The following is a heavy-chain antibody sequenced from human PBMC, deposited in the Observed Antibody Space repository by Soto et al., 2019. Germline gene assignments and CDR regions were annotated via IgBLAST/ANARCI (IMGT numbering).Heavy chain of an antibody. CDR1: GFTFSSYA. J-gene: IGHJ4*02. CDR3: AKTPYSSGWYEFYFDY. CDR2: ISGSGGST. D-gene: IGHD6-19*01. Sequence: GGFLRLSCAASGFTFSSYAMSWVRQAPGKGLEWVSAISGSGGSTYYADSVKGRFTISRDNSKNTLYLQMNSLRAEDTAVYYCAKTPYSSGWYEFYFDYWGQGTLVTVSS. V-gene: IGHV3-23*01.